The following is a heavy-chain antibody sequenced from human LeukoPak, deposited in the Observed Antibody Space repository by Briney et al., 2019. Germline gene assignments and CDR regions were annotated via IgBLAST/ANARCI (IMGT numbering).Heavy chain of an antibody. CDR2: IYHSGST. CDR1: GYSISSGYC. D-gene: IGHD3-22*01. CDR3: ARGTRRHYDGSGYYYGEFDY. Sequence: SETLSLTCTVSGYSISSGYCWGWIRQPPRKGLERIGSIYHSGSTYYNPSLKSRVTISVDTSKNQFSLKLSSVTAADTAVYYCARGTRRHYDGSGYYYGEFDYWGQRILVTVSS. J-gene: IGHJ4*02. V-gene: IGHV4-38-2*02.